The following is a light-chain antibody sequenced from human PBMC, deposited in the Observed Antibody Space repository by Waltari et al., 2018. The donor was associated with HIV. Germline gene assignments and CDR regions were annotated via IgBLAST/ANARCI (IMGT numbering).Light chain of an antibody. J-gene: IGLJ1*01. CDR3: QSYDSSLSVYV. V-gene: IGLV1-40*01. Sequence: QSVLTQPPSVSGAPGQRVTIPCTGSSSNIGAGYDVHWYQQLPGTAPKLLIYGNSNRPSGVPDRFSGSKSGTSASLAITGLQAEDEADYYCQSYDSSLSVYVVGTGTKVTVL. CDR1: SSNIGAGYD. CDR2: GNS.